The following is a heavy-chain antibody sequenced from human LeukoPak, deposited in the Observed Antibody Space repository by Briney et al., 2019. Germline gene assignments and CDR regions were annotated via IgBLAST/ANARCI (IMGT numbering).Heavy chain of an antibody. CDR3: AKPSYIAVAGSQFDY. V-gene: IGHV3-23*01. J-gene: IGHJ4*02. CDR1: GFTFSSYA. Sequence: GGSLRLSCAASGFTFSSYAMSWVRQAPGKGLEWVSAISGSGGSTYYADSVKGRFTISRDNSKNTLYLQMNSLRAEDTAVYYCAKPSYIAVAGSQFDYWGQGTLVTVPS. D-gene: IGHD6-19*01. CDR2: ISGSGGST.